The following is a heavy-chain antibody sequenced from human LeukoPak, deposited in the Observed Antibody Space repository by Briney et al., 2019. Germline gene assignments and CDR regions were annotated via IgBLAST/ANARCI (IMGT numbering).Heavy chain of an antibody. V-gene: IGHV3-23*01. CDR3: ARAHGDYYFDY. J-gene: IGHJ4*02. CDR2: ISGSGGST. D-gene: IGHD4-17*01. CDR1: GFTFSSYG. Sequence: GGSLRLSCAASGFTFSSYGMSWVRQAPGKGLEWVSAISGSGGSTYYADSVKGRFTISRDNAKNSLYLQMNSLRAEDTAVYYCARAHGDYYFDYWGQGTLVTVSS.